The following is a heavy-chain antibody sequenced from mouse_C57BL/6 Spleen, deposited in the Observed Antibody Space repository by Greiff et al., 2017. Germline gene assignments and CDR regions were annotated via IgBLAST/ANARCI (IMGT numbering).Heavy chain of an antibody. CDR3: VRSGDWDAWFAY. CDR2: ISYSGST. D-gene: IGHD4-1*01. Sequence: ELKLVESGPGLAKPSQTLSLTCSVTGYSITSDYWNWIRKFPGNKLEYMGYISYSGSTYYNPSLKSRLSLTRDTSKNQYYLQLNSVTSEDTAKYYGVRSGDWDAWFAYWGQGTMVTVSA. J-gene: IGHJ3*01. CDR1: GYSITSDY. V-gene: IGHV3-8*01.